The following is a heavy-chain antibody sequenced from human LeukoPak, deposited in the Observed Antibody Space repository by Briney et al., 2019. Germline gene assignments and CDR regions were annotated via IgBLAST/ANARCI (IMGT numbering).Heavy chain of an antibody. V-gene: IGHV7-4-1*02. D-gene: IGHD3-9*01. CDR3: ARGTWTGSTGYYKRFDP. CDR2: INTNTGNP. J-gene: IGHJ5*02. Sequence: ASVKVSCKASGYTFTSYAMNWVRQAPGQGLEWMGWINTNTGNPTYAQGFTGRFVFSLDTSVSTAYLQISSLKAEDTAVYYCARGTWTGSTGYYKRFDPWGQGTLVTVSS. CDR1: GYTFTSYA.